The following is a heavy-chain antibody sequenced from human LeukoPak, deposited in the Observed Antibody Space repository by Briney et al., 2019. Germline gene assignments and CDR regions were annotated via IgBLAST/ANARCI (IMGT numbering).Heavy chain of an antibody. Sequence: QSGGSLRLSCAASGFTFSTYWMNWFRQTPGKRLEWVAKIKADGGEKDHVASVKGRFTISRDNAKNSLYLQMNSLRVEDTAVYYCARGGAARPDFWGQGTLVTVSS. V-gene: IGHV3-7*01. J-gene: IGHJ4*02. CDR3: ARGGAARPDF. D-gene: IGHD6-6*01. CDR1: GFTFSTYW. CDR2: IKADGGEK.